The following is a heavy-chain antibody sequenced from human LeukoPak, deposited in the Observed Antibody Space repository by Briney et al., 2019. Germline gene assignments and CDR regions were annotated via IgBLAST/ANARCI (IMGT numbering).Heavy chain of an antibody. CDR3: ARSRARIAAAVYYFDY. CDR2: ITNSGYTM. CDR1: GFPFDDYF. D-gene: IGHD6-13*01. V-gene: IGHV3-11*01. J-gene: IGHJ4*02. Sequence: PGGSLRLSCAAAGFPFDDYFMGWVRQAPGKGLEWISYITNSGYTMYYADSVRGRFTISKDNAKNSLSLHMSGLRAEDTAVYYCARSRARIAAAVYYFDYWGQGTPVTVSS.